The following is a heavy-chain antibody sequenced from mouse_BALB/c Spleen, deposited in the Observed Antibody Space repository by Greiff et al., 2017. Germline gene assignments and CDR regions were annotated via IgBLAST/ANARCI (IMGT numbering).Heavy chain of an antibody. D-gene: IGHD2-14*01. V-gene: IGHV1-14*01. CDR3: AEAYYRYEDYAKDY. CDR2: INPYNDGT. Sequence: EVQLQQSGPELVKPGASVKMSCKASGYTFTSYVMHWVKQKPGQGLEWIGYINPYNDGTKYNEKFKGKATLTLDKSSSTATMELSSLTSEDSAVYYCAEAYYRYEDYAKDYWGQETSVTVSS. CDR1: GYTFTSYV. J-gene: IGHJ4*01.